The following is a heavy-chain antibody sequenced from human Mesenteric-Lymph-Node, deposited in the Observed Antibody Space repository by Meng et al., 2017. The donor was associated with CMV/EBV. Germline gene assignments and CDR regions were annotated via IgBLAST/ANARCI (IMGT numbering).Heavy chain of an antibody. J-gene: IGHJ4*02. CDR3: ARDYRSSSGNVFDY. D-gene: IGHD6-6*01. CDR2: ISSGGSTI. CDR1: GFTFSNYY. Sequence: GESLKISCAASGFTFSNYYMSWIRQAPGKGLEWVSYISSGGSTIYYADSMKGRFTISRDNAKSSLYMQMNSLRAEDTAVYYCARDYRSSSGNVFDYWGQGTLVTVSS. V-gene: IGHV3-11*04.